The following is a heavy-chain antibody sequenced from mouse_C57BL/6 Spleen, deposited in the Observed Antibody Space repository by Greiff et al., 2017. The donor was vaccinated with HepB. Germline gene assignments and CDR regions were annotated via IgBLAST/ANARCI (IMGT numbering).Heavy chain of an antibody. CDR1: GFTFSNYW. CDR2: IRLKSDNYAT. J-gene: IGHJ2*01. CDR3: TSCYFDY. Sequence: EVQLQESGGGLVQPGGSMKLSCVASGFTFSNYWMNWVRQSPEKGLEWVAQIRLKSDNYATHYAESVKGRFTISRDDSKSSVYLQMNNLRAEDTGIYYCTSCYFDYWGQGTTLTVSS. V-gene: IGHV6-3*01.